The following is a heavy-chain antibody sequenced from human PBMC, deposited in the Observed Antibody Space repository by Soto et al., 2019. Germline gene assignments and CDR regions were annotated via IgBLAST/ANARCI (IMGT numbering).Heavy chain of an antibody. CDR3: ATDIQSVGPRANDAFDV. V-gene: IGHV1-3*01. D-gene: IGHD5-18*01. CDR1: GFTFSDNL. J-gene: IGHJ3*01. CDR2: LNPDTGNT. Sequence: QVQLVQSGAELKKPGASVNISCTASGFTFSDNLINWVRQVPGQGLEWMGWLNPDTGNTRYSETFTGRVTMSRDPSASIVYLELTGLENEDTALYFCATDIQSVGPRANDAFDVWGQGTMITVSS.